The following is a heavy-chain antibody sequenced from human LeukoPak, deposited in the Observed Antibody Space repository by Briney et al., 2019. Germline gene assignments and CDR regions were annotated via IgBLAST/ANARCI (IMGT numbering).Heavy chain of an antibody. CDR2: INHSGST. J-gene: IGHJ4*02. Sequence: SETLSLTCAVYGGSFSGYYWSWIRQPPGKGLEWIGEINHSGSTNYNPSLKSRVTISVDTSKNQFSLKLSSVTAADTAVYYCARAVVAATGARPQYYFDYWGQGTLVTVSS. CDR1: GGSFSGYY. D-gene: IGHD2-15*01. V-gene: IGHV4-34*01. CDR3: ARAVVAATGARPQYYFDY.